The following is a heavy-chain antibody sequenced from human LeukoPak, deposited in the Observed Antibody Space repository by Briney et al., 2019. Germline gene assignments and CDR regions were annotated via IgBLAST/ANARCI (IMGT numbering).Heavy chain of an antibody. D-gene: IGHD3-16*02. CDR3: ARGRLITFGGVIAYFDY. Sequence: SETLSLTCAVYGGSFSGYYWSWIRQPPGKGLEWIGEINHSGSTNYNPSLKSRVTISVDTSKNQFSLKLSSVTAADTAVYYCARGRLITFGGVIAYFDYWGQGTLVTVSS. J-gene: IGHJ4*02. CDR2: INHSGST. CDR1: GGSFSGYY. V-gene: IGHV4-34*01.